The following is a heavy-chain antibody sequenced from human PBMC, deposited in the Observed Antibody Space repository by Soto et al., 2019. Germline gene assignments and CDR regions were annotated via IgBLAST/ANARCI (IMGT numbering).Heavy chain of an antibody. V-gene: IGHV1-69*13. CDR2: IIPIFGTA. D-gene: IGHD3-22*01. Sequence: SVKVSCKASGGTFSSYAISWVRQAPGQGLEWMGGIIPIFGTANYAQKFQGRVTITADESTSTAYMELSSLRSEDTAVYYCARDHSASSGFGDWGQGTLVTVSS. J-gene: IGHJ4*02. CDR3: ARDHSASSGFGD. CDR1: GGTFSSYA.